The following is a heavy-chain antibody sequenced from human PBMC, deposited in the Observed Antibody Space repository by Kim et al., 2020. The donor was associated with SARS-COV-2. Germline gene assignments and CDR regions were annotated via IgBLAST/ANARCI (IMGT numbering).Heavy chain of an antibody. V-gene: IGHV1-8*01. D-gene: IGHD3-16*02. J-gene: IGHJ4*02. CDR1: GYTFTSYD. Sequence: ASVKVSCKASGYTFTSYDINWVRQATGQGLEWMGWMNPNSGNTGYAQKFQGRVTMTRNTSISTAYMELSSLRSEDTAVYYCARVPLPHDYDYVWGSYRYNGDYWGQGTLVTVSS. CDR2: MNPNSGNT. CDR3: ARVPLPHDYDYVWGSYRYNGDY.